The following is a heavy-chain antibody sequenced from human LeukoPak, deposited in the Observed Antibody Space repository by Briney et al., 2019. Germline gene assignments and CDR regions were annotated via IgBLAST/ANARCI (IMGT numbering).Heavy chain of an antibody. J-gene: IGHJ4*02. CDR2: ISGSGKTI. CDR3: ARDWDVDTAMVTVDY. D-gene: IGHD5-18*01. Sequence: GALRLSCAGSGFTFSSYSMSWVRHAPGKGLEWVSYISGSGKTIYYADSVKGRFTISRDNTKNSLYLQMNSLGAEDTAVYYCARDWDVDTAMVTVDYWGQGTLVTVSS. CDR1: GFTFSSYS. V-gene: IGHV3-48*01.